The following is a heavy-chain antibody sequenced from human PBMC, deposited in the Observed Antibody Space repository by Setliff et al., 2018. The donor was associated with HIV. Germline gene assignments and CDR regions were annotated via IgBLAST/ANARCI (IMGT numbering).Heavy chain of an antibody. CDR2: ISSSGSTI. J-gene: IGHJ3*02. CDR1: GFTFNNYC. Sequence: GGSLRLSCAASGFTFNNYCMSWVRQAPGKGLEWVSYISSSGSTIYYADSVKGRFTVSTDNAKNSLYLEMNSLRAEDTAVYYCARDKNWAFDIWGQGTMVTVSS. V-gene: IGHV3-48*04. CDR3: ARDKNWAFDI.